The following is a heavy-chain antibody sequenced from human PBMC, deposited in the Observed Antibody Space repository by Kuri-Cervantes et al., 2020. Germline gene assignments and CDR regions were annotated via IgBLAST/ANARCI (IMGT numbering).Heavy chain of an antibody. V-gene: IGHV3-30-3*01. CDR1: GFTFSSYA. CDR3: ARDRRYDQLLSLYYFDY. D-gene: IGHD2-2*01. CDR2: ISYDGSNK. Sequence: LKISCAASGFTFSSYAMHWVRQAPGKGLEWVAVISYDGSNKYYADSVKGRFTISRDNSKNTLYLQMNSLRAEDTAVYYCARDRRYDQLLSLYYFDYWGQGTLVTVSS. J-gene: IGHJ4*02.